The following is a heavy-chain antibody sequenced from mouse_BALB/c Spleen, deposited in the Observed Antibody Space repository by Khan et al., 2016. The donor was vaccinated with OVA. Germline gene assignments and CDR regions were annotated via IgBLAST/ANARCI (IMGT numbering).Heavy chain of an antibody. J-gene: IGHJ2*01. CDR2: ISSGGSYT. D-gene: IGHD1-1*01. V-gene: IGHV5-9-3*01. CDR3: ARTPGYYGSNYFDY. Sequence: EVELVESGGGLVRPGGSLKLSCAASGFTFINYAMSWVRQTPEQRLEWVATISSGGSYTYYPDSVKGRFTISRDNAENTLSLQRSSLRSEDTAMYYCARTPGYYGSNYFDYWGQGTTLTVSS. CDR1: GFTFINYA.